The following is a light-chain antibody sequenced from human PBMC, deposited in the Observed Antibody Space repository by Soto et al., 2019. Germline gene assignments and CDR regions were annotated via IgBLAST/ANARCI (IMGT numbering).Light chain of an antibody. Sequence: EIVLTQSPATLSLSPGERATLSCRASQSVSSYLAWYQQKPGQAPRLLIYDASNRATGIPARFSGSGSGTDFTLTISSLEPEDFAVYYCQQRSNYPWTFGQGT. CDR1: QSVSSY. V-gene: IGKV3-11*01. J-gene: IGKJ1*01. CDR2: DAS. CDR3: QQRSNYPWT.